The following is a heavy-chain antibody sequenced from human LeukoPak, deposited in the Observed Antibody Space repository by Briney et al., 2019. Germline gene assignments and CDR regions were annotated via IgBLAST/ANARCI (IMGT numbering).Heavy chain of an antibody. CDR1: GYTFTSYG. CDR3: ARESYYDFWSGYEPYYYGMDV. CDR2: ISAYNGNA. Sequence: ASVEVSCKASGYTFTSYGISWVRQAPGQGLEWMGWISAYNGNANYAQKLQGRVTMTTDTSTSTAYMELRSLRSDDTAVYYCARESYYDFWSGYEPYYYGMDVWGQGTTVTVSS. J-gene: IGHJ6*02. V-gene: IGHV1-18*01. D-gene: IGHD3-3*01.